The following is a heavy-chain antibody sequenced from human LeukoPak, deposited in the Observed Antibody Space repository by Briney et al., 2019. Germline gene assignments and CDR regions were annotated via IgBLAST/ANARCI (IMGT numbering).Heavy chain of an antibody. Sequence: PSETLSLTCTVSGGSISSSSYYWSWIRQPPGKGLEWIGYIYYSGSTNYNPSLKSRVTISVDTSKNQFSLKLSSVTAADTAVYYCARDGIAAAGGVDYWGQGTLVTVSS. D-gene: IGHD6-13*01. CDR3: ARDGIAAAGGVDY. J-gene: IGHJ4*02. CDR2: IYYSGST. CDR1: GGSISSSSYY. V-gene: IGHV4-61*01.